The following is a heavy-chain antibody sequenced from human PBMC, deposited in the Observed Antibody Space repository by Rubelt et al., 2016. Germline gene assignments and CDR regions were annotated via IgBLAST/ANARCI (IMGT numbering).Heavy chain of an antibody. CDR2: IYHSGST. CDR1: GYSISSGYY. CDR3: ARDLERDDNWNCGANWFDP. Sequence: QVQLQESGPGLVKPSETLSLTCTVSGYSISSGYYWGWIRQPPGKGLEWIGSIYHSGSTYYNPSLKGRVTISVDTSKNQFSLKLSSVTAADTAVYYCARDLERDDNWNCGANWFDPWGQGTLVTVSS. V-gene: IGHV4-38-2*02. D-gene: IGHD1-7*01. J-gene: IGHJ5*02.